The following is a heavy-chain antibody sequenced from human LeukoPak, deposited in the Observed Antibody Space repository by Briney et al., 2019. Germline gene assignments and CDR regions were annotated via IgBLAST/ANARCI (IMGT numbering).Heavy chain of an antibody. J-gene: IGHJ4*02. Sequence: GGSLRLSCAASGFTFRSYAMHWVRQAPGRGLEWVAFIRYDGSKTNYGASVKGRFTISRDNSKNTLYLQMNSLRPEDTAVYYCARDRPSDYGSGSPDYWGQGTLVTVSS. CDR1: GFTFRSYA. CDR3: ARDRPSDYGSGSPDY. V-gene: IGHV3-30*02. D-gene: IGHD3-10*01. CDR2: IRYDGSKT.